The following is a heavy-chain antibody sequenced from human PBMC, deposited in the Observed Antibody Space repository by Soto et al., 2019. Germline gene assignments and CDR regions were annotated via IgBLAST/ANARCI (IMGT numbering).Heavy chain of an antibody. Sequence: VNGSCNASGGTFSSYASVWVRQAPAQGLEWMGVIIPIFGTSNYAQKFQGRVTITADESTSTDYMELSSLRSEDTAVYYRAYNKVTRDYYYYGMDVCGQGTTVTVSS. J-gene: IGHJ6*02. V-gene: IGHV1-69*13. CDR1: GGTFSSYA. CDR2: IIPIFGTS. CDR3: AYNKVTRDYYYYGMDV. D-gene: IGHD4-17*01.